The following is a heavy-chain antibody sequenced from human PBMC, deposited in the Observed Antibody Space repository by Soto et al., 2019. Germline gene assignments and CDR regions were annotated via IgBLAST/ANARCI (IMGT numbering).Heavy chain of an antibody. CDR2: ISSDSTNI. J-gene: IGHJ3*02. V-gene: IGHV3-11*05. CDR1: GFTFSDYY. Sequence: GGSLRLSCAASGFTFSDYYMSWIRQAPGKGLEWISYISSDSTNINYADSVKGRFTISRDNTQNSLYLQMNSLRAEDTAVYFCARAYYDGSAYYLNAFDIWGQGTMVTVSS. D-gene: IGHD3-22*01. CDR3: ARAYYDGSAYYLNAFDI.